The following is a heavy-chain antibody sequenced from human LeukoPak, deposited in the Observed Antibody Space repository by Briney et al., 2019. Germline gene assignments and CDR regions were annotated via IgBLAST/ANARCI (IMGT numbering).Heavy chain of an antibody. Sequence: SETLSLTCAVSGGSISSHYWSWIRQPPGKGLGWIGYIYYSGNTYYSPSLHSRVTISVDTSKNHFSLKLTSVTAADTAVYYCARLLDNDSSGYPDTFDIWGQGTMVTVSS. J-gene: IGHJ3*02. CDR2: IYYSGNT. CDR3: ARLLDNDSSGYPDTFDI. CDR1: GGSISSHY. V-gene: IGHV4-59*11. D-gene: IGHD3-22*01.